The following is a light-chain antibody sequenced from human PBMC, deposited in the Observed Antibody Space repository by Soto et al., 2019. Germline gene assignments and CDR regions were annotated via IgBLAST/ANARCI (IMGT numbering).Light chain of an antibody. V-gene: IGKV2-30*01. Sequence: DVVMTQSPLSLPVTLGQAASISCRSSQSLVYSDGETYLDWIQQRPGQSPRRLIYKVSNRDSGVPDRFSGSGSDTGFTLKISWVAAEDVGVYYCMQGTLWPFTFGTGTKVDIK. J-gene: IGKJ3*01. CDR3: MQGTLWPFT. CDR1: QSLVYSDGETY. CDR2: KVS.